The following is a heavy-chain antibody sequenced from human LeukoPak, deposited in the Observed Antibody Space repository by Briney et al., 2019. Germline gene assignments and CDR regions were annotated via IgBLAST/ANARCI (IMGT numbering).Heavy chain of an antibody. D-gene: IGHD2-15*01. Sequence: SVKVSCKASGGTFSSYAISWVRQAPGQGLEWMGRIIPILGIANYAQKFQGRVTITADKSTSTAYMELSSLRSEDTAVYYCARGTDCSGGSCSLYFDYWGQGTLVTVPS. CDR2: IIPILGIA. J-gene: IGHJ4*02. V-gene: IGHV1-69*04. CDR1: GGTFSSYA. CDR3: ARGTDCSGGSCSLYFDY.